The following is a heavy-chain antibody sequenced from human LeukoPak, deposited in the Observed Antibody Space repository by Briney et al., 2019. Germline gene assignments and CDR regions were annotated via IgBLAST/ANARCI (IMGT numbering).Heavy chain of an antibody. V-gene: IGHV4-30-4*01. J-gene: IGHJ5*02. CDR1: GGSLSSGDYY. Sequence: PSETLSLTCTVSGGSLSSGDYYWRWIRQPPGKGLEWIGYIYYSGSTYYNPSLKSRVTISVDTSKNQFSQKLSSVTAADTAVYYCARSRYGPWFDPWGQGTLVTVSS. CDR2: IYYSGST. CDR3: ARSRYGPWFDP. D-gene: IGHD4-17*01.